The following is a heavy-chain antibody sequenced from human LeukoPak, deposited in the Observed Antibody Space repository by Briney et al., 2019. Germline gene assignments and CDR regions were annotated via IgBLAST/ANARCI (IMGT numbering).Heavy chain of an antibody. D-gene: IGHD3-10*01. CDR1: GFTFSSYA. J-gene: IGHJ4*02. CDR3: AKDLWFGEFDY. CDR2: ISGSGGST. V-gene: IGHV3-23*01. Sequence: GGSLRLSCAASGFTFSSYAMSCVRQAPGRGLEWVSAISGSGGSTYYADSVKGRFTISRDNSKNTLYLQMNSLRAEDTAVYYCAKDLWFGEFDYWGQGTLVTVSS.